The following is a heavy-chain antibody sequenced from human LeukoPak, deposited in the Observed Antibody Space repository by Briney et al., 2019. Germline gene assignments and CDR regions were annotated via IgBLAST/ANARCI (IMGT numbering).Heavy chain of an antibody. D-gene: IGHD3-10*01. Sequence: GGSLRLSCAASGFTFSSYAMHWVRQAPGKGLEWVAVISYDGSNKYYADSVKGRFTISRDNSKNTLYLQMNSLRADDTAVYYCARDLGYGSGSYSDYWGQGTLVTVSS. CDR3: ARDLGYGSGSYSDY. J-gene: IGHJ4*02. CDR2: ISYDGSNK. V-gene: IGHV3-30-3*01. CDR1: GFTFSSYA.